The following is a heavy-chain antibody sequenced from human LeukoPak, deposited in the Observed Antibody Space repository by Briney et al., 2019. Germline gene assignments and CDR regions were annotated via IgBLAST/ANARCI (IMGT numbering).Heavy chain of an antibody. CDR3: ARGGIAAAGPDY. CDR1: GFTVSSNY. CDR2: IYSGGST. J-gene: IGHJ4*02. V-gene: IGHV3-53*01. Sequence: GGSLSFTCAASGFTVSSNYMSWVRQAPGKGLEWVSVIYSGGSTYYADSVKGRFTISRDNSKNTLYLQMNSLRAEDTAVYYCARGGIAAAGPDYWGPGTLVTVSS. D-gene: IGHD6-13*01.